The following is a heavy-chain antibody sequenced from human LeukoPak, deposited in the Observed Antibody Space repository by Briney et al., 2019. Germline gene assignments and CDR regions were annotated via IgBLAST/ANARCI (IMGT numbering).Heavy chain of an antibody. CDR3: ARTVTYHHDSSWFDP. Sequence: ESGPTLVNPTETLTLTCTVSGFSLSNARMGVSWIRQPPGKALEWLAHIFSNDEKSYSTSLKSRLTISKDTSKSQVVLTMTNMDPVDTATYYCARTVTYHHDSSWFDPWGQGTLVTVSS. CDR1: GFSLSNARMG. D-gene: IGHD3-22*01. V-gene: IGHV2-26*01. J-gene: IGHJ5*02. CDR2: IFSNDEK.